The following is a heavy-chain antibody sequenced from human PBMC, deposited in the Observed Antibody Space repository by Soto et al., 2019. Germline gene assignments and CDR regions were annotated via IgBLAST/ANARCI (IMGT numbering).Heavy chain of an antibody. J-gene: IGHJ4*02. Sequence: EVQLLESGGGLVQPGGSLRLSCAASGFTFSSSAMSWVRQAPGKGLEWVSAISGSGGSTSYADSVKGVFTISRDNPKNTLYLQMNGLRAEDTAVYYCAKHLIGGAGTLFDSWGQGTLVTVSS. D-gene: IGHD6-19*01. CDR1: GFTFSSSA. V-gene: IGHV3-23*01. CDR2: ISGSGGST. CDR3: AKHLIGGAGTLFDS.